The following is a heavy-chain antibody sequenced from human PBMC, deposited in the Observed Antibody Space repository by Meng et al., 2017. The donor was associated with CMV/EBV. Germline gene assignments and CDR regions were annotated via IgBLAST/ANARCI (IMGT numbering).Heavy chain of an antibody. CDR2: IIPILGIA. Sequence: SVKVSCKASGGTFSSYAISWVRQAPGQGLEWMGGIIPILGIANYAQKFQGRVTITADKSTSTAYMELSSLRSEDTAVYYCASGGLYYSSSGTRPPRAWFDPWGQGTLVTVSS. V-gene: IGHV1-69*10. CDR3: ASGGLYYSSSGTRPPRAWFDP. D-gene: IGHD3-10*01. J-gene: IGHJ5*02. CDR1: GGTFSSYA.